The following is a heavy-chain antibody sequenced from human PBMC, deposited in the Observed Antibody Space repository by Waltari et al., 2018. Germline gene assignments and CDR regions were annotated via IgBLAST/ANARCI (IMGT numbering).Heavy chain of an antibody. J-gene: IGHJ4*02. V-gene: IGHV1-2*06. CDR1: GYTFTGYY. CDR2: VNPNSGGT. D-gene: IGHD3-16*02. Sequence: QVQLVQSGAEVKKPGASVKVSCKASGYTFTGYYMHWVRQAPGQGLEWMGRVNPNSGGTNYARKFQGRVTMTRYTSISTADMELSRLRSDDTAVYYCARGGLRLGELSLVVFYWGQGTLVTVSS. CDR3: ARGGLRLGELSLVVFY.